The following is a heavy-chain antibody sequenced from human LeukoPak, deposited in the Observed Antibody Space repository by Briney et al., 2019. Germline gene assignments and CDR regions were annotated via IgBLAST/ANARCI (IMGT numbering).Heavy chain of an antibody. D-gene: IGHD6-19*01. J-gene: IGHJ4*02. CDR2: ISSSGSSI. V-gene: IGHV3-48*03. CDR3: ATKVAGTSHFSY. CDR1: GFTFSSYE. Sequence: GGSLRLSCAASGFTFSSYEMNWVRQAPGKRLERISYISSSGSSIQHADSVKGRFTISRDNAKNSLYLQMNSLRAEDTAVYYCATKVAGTSHFSYWGQGTLVTVSS.